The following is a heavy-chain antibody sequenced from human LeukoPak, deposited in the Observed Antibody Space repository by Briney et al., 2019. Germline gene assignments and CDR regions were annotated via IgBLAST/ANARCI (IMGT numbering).Heavy chain of an antibody. CDR2: ITPHSGGT. D-gene: IGHD4-17*01. Sequence: ASVKVSCKASGYTFSGYYMHWVRQAPGQGLEWMGWITPHSGGTKFAQEFQGRVTMTRDTSINTAYMELSGLRSDDTAVYYCARTTMTFLYFDYWGQGTLVTVFS. V-gene: IGHV1-2*02. CDR1: GYTFSGYY. CDR3: ARTTMTFLYFDY. J-gene: IGHJ4*02.